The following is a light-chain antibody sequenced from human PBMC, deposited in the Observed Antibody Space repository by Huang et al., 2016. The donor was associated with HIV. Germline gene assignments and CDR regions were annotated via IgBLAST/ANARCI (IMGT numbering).Light chain of an antibody. V-gene: IGKV3-15*01. CDR1: QNIGDN. Sequence: EIVMTQSPATLSVSPGERATLSCRASQNIGDNLTWYQHKPGQAPRLLIYGASTRATGIPPRFSGSGSGTEFTLTISGLESEDFAVYYCQQFNNWPPRFTFGPGTTLDVK. CDR2: GAS. CDR3: QQFNNWPPRFT. J-gene: IGKJ3*01.